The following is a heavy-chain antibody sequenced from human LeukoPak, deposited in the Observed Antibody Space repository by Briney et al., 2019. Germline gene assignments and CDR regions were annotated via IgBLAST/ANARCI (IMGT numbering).Heavy chain of an antibody. Sequence: AGGSLRLSCAASGLTFSKAYMSWVRQAPGKGLEWVAVISYDGSNKYYADSVKGRFTISRDNSKNTLYLQMNSLRAEDTAVYYCARGRLGGVPALPSYYYYYMDVWGKGTTVTVSS. CDR1: GLTFSKAY. D-gene: IGHD2-2*01. CDR3: ARGRLGGVPALPSYYYYYMDV. CDR2: ISYDGSNK. V-gene: IGHV3-30*03. J-gene: IGHJ6*03.